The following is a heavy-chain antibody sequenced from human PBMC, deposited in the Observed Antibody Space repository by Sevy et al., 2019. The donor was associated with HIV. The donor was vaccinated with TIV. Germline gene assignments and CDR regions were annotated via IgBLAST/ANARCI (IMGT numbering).Heavy chain of an antibody. CDR2: TIPIFGTA. J-gene: IGHJ5*02. CDR1: GGTFSSYA. V-gene: IGHV1-69*13. CDR3: ARGGIAAAGTNNWFDP. Sequence: ASVKVSCKASGGTFSSYAISWVRQAPGQGLEWMGGTIPIFGTANYAQKFQGRVTITADESTSTAYMELSSLRSEDTAVYYCARGGIAAAGTNNWFDPWGQGTLVTVSS. D-gene: IGHD6-13*01.